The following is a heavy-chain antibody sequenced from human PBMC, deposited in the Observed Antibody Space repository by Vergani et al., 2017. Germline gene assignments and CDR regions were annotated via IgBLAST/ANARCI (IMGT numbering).Heavy chain of an antibody. CDR1: GFTFDDYA. Sequence: EVQLVESGGGLVQPGRSLRLSCAASGFTFDDYAMHWVRQAPGKGLEWVSGISWNSGSIGYADSVKGRFTISRDNAKNSLYLQMNSLRAEDTALYYCAKDMYPVQANTIIDYWGQGTLVTVSS. D-gene: IGHD5-24*01. J-gene: IGHJ4*02. CDR3: AKDMYPVQANTIIDY. CDR2: ISWNSGSI. V-gene: IGHV3-9*01.